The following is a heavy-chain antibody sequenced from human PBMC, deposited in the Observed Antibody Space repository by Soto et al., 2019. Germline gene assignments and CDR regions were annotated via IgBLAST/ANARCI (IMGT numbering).Heavy chain of an antibody. D-gene: IGHD2-21*02. CDR2: IYHSGST. J-gene: IGHJ5*02. CDR3: ARGTALLRAWFDP. V-gene: IGHV4-30-2*01. CDR1: GGSISSGGYS. Sequence: SETLSLTCAVSGGSISSGGYSWSWIRQPPGKGLEWIGYIYHSGSTYYNPSLKSRVTISVDRSKNQFSLKLSSVTAADTAVYYCARGTALLRAWFDPWGQGTLVTVSS.